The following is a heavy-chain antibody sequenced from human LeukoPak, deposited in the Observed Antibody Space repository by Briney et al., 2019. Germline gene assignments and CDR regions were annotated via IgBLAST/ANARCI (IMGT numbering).Heavy chain of an antibody. CDR2: IYYSGST. CDR3: ARGRKMVRGVIRGSQFFDY. V-gene: IGHV4-39*07. CDR1: GGSISSSSYY. J-gene: IGHJ4*02. D-gene: IGHD3-10*01. Sequence: PSETLSLTCTVSGGSISSSSYYWGWIRQPPGKGLEWIGSIYYSGSTYYNPSLKSRVTISVDTSKNQFSLKLSSVTAADTAVYYCARGRKMVRGVIRGSQFFDYWGQGTLVTVSS.